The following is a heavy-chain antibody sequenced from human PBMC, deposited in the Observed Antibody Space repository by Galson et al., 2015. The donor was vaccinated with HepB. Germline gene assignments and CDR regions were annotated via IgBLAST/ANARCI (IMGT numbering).Heavy chain of an antibody. CDR3: WARSSALEGFDY. J-gene: IGHJ4*02. V-gene: IGHV5-10-1*01. D-gene: IGHD6-19*01. CDR1: GFTFTSYW. CDR2: IDPSDSNT. Sequence: QSGAEVKKPGESLRISCKGLGFTFTSYWISWVRQMPGKGLEWMARIDPSDSNTNYSPSFQGHVTISTDKSITTAYLQWSSLRASDTALYYCWARSSALEGFDYWGLGTLVTVSS.